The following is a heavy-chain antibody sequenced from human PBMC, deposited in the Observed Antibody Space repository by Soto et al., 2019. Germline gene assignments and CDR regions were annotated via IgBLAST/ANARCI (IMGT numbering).Heavy chain of an antibody. CDR3: ARAAFLEYYYGMDV. V-gene: IGHV4-34*01. CDR1: GGSFSGYY. D-gene: IGHD3-3*02. J-gene: IGHJ6*02. Sequence: LSLTCAVYGGSFSGYYWSWIRQPPGKGLEWIGEINHSGSTNYNPSLKSRVTISVDTSKNQFSLKLSSVTAADTAVYYCARAAFLEYYYGMDVWGQGTTVTVSS. CDR2: INHSGST.